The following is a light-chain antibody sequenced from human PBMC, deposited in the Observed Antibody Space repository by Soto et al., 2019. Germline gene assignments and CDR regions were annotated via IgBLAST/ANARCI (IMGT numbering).Light chain of an antibody. J-gene: IGLJ1*01. Sequence: QSALTQPASVSGSPGQSITISCTGTNNLVSWYQQHPGKAPKVVVYEGTKRPSGVSNRFSGSNSGGTASLTISGLQAKDEASYFCCAYVGARSYVFGAGNKVTV. CDR1: NNL. CDR3: CAYVGARSYV. V-gene: IGLV2-23*01. CDR2: EGT.